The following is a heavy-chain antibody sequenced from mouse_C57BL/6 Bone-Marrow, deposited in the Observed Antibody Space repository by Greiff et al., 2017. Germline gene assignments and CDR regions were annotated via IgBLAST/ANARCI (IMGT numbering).Heavy chain of an antibody. D-gene: IGHD2-4*01. CDR3: ASHEDLLDYPWFAY. J-gene: IGHJ3*01. CDR2: FYPGSGSI. Sequence: QVQLQQSGAELVKPGASVKLSCKASGYTFTEYTIHWVKQRSGQGLEWIGWFYPGSGSIKYNEKFKDKATLTAVQSSSTAYMELSRLTSEDSAVYVCASHEDLLDYPWFAYWGQGTLVTVSA. CDR1: GYTFTEYT. V-gene: IGHV1-62-2*01.